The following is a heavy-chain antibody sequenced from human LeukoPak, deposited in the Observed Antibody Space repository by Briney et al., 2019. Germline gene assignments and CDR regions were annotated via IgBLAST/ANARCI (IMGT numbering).Heavy chain of an antibody. CDR1: GYTFTSYS. Sequence: AASVKVSCKASGYTFTSYSISWVRQAPGQGLEWMGWISAYNGNTNYAQKLQGRVTMTTDTSTSTAYMELRSLRSDDTAVYYCARDYGSGSYDWFDPWGQGTLVTVSS. CDR2: ISAYNGNT. J-gene: IGHJ5*02. D-gene: IGHD3-10*01. V-gene: IGHV1-18*01. CDR3: ARDYGSGSYDWFDP.